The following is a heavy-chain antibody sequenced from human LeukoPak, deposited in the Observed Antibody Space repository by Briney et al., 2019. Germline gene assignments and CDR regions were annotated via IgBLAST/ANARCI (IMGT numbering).Heavy chain of an antibody. CDR2: IKQDGSEK. V-gene: IGHV3-7*01. J-gene: IGHJ3*02. CDR3: AREGPDAFDI. Sequence: PGGSLRLSCAASGFTLSSYAMNWVRQAPGKGLEWVANIKQDGSEKDYVDSVKGRFTISRDNAKNSLYLQMNSLRTEDTAVYYCAREGPDAFDIWGQGTMVTVSS. CDR1: GFTLSSYA.